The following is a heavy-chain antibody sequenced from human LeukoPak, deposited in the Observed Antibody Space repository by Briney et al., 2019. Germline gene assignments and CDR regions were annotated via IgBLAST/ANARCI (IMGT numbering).Heavy chain of an antibody. CDR1: GASITSYY. V-gene: IGHV4-59*01. D-gene: IGHD1-26*01. J-gene: IGHJ5*02. CDR2: IYISGGT. Sequence: SETLSLTCSVSGASITSYYWNSIRQPPGKGLEWIGNIYISGGTNYNPSLKNRVTISLDTSKDQFSLQLTSVTAADTAFYYCAKDWELGSWGQGTLVTVSS. CDR3: AKDWELGS.